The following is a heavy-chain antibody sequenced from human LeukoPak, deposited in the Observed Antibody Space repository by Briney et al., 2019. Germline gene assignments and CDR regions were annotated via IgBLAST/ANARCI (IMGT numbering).Heavy chain of an antibody. Sequence: GGSLRLSCAASGFTFSDSYMHWVRQASGKGLEWVGLIRTKTRNYAATYAESVKGRFTISREDSKNTAYLQMNSLKMEDTAVYYCTRQNCTGGSCSYVDCWGQGTLVTVSS. J-gene: IGHJ4*02. CDR1: GFTFSDSY. D-gene: IGHD2-8*02. V-gene: IGHV3-73*01. CDR2: IRTKTRNYAA. CDR3: TRQNCTGGSCSYVDC.